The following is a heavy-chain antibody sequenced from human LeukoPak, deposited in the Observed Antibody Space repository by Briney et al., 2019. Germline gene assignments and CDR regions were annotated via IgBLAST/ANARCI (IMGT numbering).Heavy chain of an antibody. D-gene: IGHD2-2*01. CDR1: GGSFSGYY. V-gene: IGHV4-34*01. CDR2: INHSGST. J-gene: IGHJ4*02. CDR3: ATQSQYCSSTSCYASKFDY. Sequence: KPSETLSLTCAVYGGSFSGYYWSWIRQPPGKGLEWIGEINHSGSTNYNPSLKSRVTISVDTSKNQFSLKLSSVTAADTAVYYCATQSQYCSSTSCYASKFDYWGQGTLVTVSS.